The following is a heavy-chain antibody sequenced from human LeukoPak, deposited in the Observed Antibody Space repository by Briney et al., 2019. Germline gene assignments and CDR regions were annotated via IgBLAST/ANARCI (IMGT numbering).Heavy chain of an antibody. CDR1: GFTVSSNY. CDR3: ERDPVDIVATGFDY. D-gene: IGHD5-12*01. Sequence: GGSLRLSCAASGFTVSSNYMSWVRQAPGKGLEWVSVIYSGGSTYYADSVKGRFTISRDNSKNTLYLQMNSLRAEDTAVYYCERDPVDIVATGFDYWGQGTLVTVSS. J-gene: IGHJ4*02. CDR2: IYSGGST. V-gene: IGHV3-66*01.